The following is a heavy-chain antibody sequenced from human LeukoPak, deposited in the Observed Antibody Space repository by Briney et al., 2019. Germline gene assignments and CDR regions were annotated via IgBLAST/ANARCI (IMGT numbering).Heavy chain of an antibody. CDR2: IIPIFGTA. Sequence: SVKVSCKASGGTFSSYAISWVRQAPGQGLEWMGGIIPIFGTANYAQKFQGRVTITTDESTSTAYMELSSLRSEDTAVYHCARGGGALRFFPSVWGQGTLVTVSS. J-gene: IGHJ4*02. CDR3: ARGGGALRFFPSV. D-gene: IGHD3-3*01. CDR1: GGTFSSYA. V-gene: IGHV1-69*05.